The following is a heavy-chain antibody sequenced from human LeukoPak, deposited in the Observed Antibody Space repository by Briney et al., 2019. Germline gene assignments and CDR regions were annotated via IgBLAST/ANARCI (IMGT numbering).Heavy chain of an antibody. Sequence: ASVKVSCKASGYTFTDYYLHWVRQAPGQGLEWMGFIYPTNGVTNYAQKFQGRVTLTGDTSISTAYMELSSLTSDDTAVYYCARGYGSGSYGRFDPWGQGTLVTVSS. D-gene: IGHD3-10*01. CDR2: IYPTNGVT. V-gene: IGHV1-2*02. J-gene: IGHJ5*02. CDR1: GYTFTDYY. CDR3: ARGYGSGSYGRFDP.